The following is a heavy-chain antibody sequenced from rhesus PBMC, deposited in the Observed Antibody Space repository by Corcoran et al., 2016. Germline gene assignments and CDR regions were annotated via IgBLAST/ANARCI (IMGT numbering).Heavy chain of an antibody. Sequence: QVTLRESGPALVKPTQTLTLTCTFSGFSISTTGTGVGWIRQPPGKAPEWLASIYWNDNKYYRKSLKSRITITKDTSKNQVVLTMTNMDPIETATYHCARVPYFYGTADYWGQGLLVTVSS. CDR2: IYWNDNK. J-gene: IGHJ4*01. CDR1: GFSISTTGTG. CDR3: ARVPYFYGTADY. V-gene: IGHV2-95*01. D-gene: IGHD3-28*01.